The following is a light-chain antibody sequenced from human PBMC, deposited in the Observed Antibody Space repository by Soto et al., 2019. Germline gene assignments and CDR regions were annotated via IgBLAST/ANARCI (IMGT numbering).Light chain of an antibody. CDR3: QQLNGYPLT. CDR1: QGISSY. CDR2: VAS. Sequence: DIQLTQSPSFLSASVGDRVTITCRASQGISSYLAWYQQKPGKAPKLLIYVASTLQSGVPSRFSGSGSGTEFTLTLNSRQPEDFATYYCQQLNGYPLTFGGGTKVESK. J-gene: IGKJ4*01. V-gene: IGKV1-9*01.